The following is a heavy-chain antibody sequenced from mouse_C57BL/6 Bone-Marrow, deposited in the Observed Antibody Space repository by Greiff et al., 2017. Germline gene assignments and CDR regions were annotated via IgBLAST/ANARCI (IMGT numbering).Heavy chain of an antibody. J-gene: IGHJ2*01. CDR3: ARRGGSILYYFDY. D-gene: IGHD1-1*01. CDR1: GYTFTSYG. V-gene: IGHV1-81*01. Sequence: VQLQQSGAELARPGASVTLSCTASGYTFTSYGISWVKQRTGQGLEWIGEIYPRSGNTYYNEKFKGKATLTADKSSSTAYLEIRSLQSEDTAVYFCARRGGSILYYFDYWGQGTTLTVSS. CDR2: IYPRSGNT.